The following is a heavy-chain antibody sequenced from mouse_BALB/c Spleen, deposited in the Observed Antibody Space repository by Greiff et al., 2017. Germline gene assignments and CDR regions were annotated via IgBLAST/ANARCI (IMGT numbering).Heavy chain of an antibody. D-gene: IGHD2-2*01. CDR3: AGGVTTRFAY. CDR2: SRNKANDYTT. CDR1: GFTFSDFY. Sequence: EVKLVESGGGLVQPGGSLRLSCATSGFTFSDFYMEWVRQPPGKRLEWIAASRNKANDYTTEYSASVKGRFIVSRDTSQSILYLQMNALRAEDTAIYYCAGGVTTRFAYWGQGTLVTVSA. V-gene: IGHV7-1*02. J-gene: IGHJ3*01.